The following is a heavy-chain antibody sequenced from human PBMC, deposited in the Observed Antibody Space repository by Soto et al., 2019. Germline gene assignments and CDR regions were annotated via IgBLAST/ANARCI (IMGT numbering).Heavy chain of an antibody. CDR1: KYTFTSFD. CDR3: ALGRGRPYYFDY. D-gene: IGHD1-26*01. Sequence: VQVVQSGAEVKKPGASMKVSCKSSKYTFTSFDVHWVRQAPGQGLEWMGLINPSDGSTSYSQTFQGRVTMTRDTSTTAVYMERSSLRSEDTAMYYRALGRGRPYYFDYWGQGTLVTVSS. J-gene: IGHJ4*02. CDR2: INPSDGST. V-gene: IGHV1-46*03.